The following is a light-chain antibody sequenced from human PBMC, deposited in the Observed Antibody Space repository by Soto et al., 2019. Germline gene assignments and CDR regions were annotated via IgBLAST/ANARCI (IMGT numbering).Light chain of an antibody. J-gene: IGLJ2*01. CDR1: TSNIGNNF. CDR3: GTWDSLSAGRDVV. V-gene: IGLV1-51*01. Sequence: QSVLTQPPSESAGPGQKVSISCSGSTSNIGNNFVSWYQQLPGTAPKLLIYDNNKRPSGVPDRFSGSKSGTSATLAITGLQTGDEADYYCGTWDSLSAGRDVVFGGGTKLTVL. CDR2: DNN.